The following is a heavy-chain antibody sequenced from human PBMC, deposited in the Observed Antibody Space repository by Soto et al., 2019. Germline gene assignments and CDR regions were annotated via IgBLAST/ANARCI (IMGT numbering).Heavy chain of an antibody. D-gene: IGHD1-1*01. Sequence: HPGGSLRLSCAASGFTFSSYAMSWVRQAPGKGLEWVSAISGSGGSTYYADSVKGRFTISRDNSKNTLYLQMNSLRAEDTAVYYCAKDLRTGTTMTQLFDYWGQGTLVTVSS. CDR2: ISGSGGST. CDR3: AKDLRTGTTMTQLFDY. V-gene: IGHV3-23*01. J-gene: IGHJ4*02. CDR1: GFTFSSYA.